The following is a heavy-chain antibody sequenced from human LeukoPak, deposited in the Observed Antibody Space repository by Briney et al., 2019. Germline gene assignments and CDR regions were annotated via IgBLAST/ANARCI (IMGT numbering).Heavy chain of an antibody. J-gene: IGHJ4*02. CDR2: ISYDGSNK. CDR3: ARGRGYSYGAFDY. Sequence: GRSLRLSCAASGLTFSSYAMHWVRQAPGKGLEWVAVISYDGSNKYYADSVKGRFTISRDNSKNTLYLQMNSLRAEDTAVYYCARGRGYSYGAFDYWGQGTLVTVSS. CDR1: GLTFSSYA. D-gene: IGHD5-18*01. V-gene: IGHV3-30*04.